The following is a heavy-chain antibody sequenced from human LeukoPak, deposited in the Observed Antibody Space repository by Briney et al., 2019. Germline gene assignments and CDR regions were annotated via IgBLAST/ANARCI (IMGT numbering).Heavy chain of an antibody. D-gene: IGHD3-3*01. V-gene: IGHV3-23*01. CDR2: ISGSGGST. J-gene: IGHJ4*02. Sequence: GGSLRLSCAASGFTFSSYAMSWVRQAPGKGLEWVSAISGSGGSTYYADSVKGRFTISRDNSKNTLYLQMNSQRAEDTAVYYCAKGYDFWSGTFDYWGQGTLVTVSS. CDR3: AKGYDFWSGTFDY. CDR1: GFTFSSYA.